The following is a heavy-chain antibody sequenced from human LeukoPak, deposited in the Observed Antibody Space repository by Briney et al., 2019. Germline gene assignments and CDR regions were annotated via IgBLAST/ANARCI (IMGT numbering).Heavy chain of an antibody. Sequence: ASVKVSCKASGYTFTSYDINWVRQATGQGLEWMGWMNPNSGNTGYAQKFQGRVTMTRNTSISTAYMELSSLRSEDTAVYYCARGRVLLRRRGYSYGLFTYWGQGTLVTVSS. CDR1: GYTFTSYD. D-gene: IGHD5-18*01. J-gene: IGHJ4*02. V-gene: IGHV1-8*01. CDR2: MNPNSGNT. CDR3: ARGRVLLRRRGYSYGLFTY.